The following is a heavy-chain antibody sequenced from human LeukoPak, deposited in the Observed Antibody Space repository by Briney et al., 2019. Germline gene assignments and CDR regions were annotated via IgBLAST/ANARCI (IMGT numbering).Heavy chain of an antibody. Sequence: GASVKVSCKASGYTFTSYYMHWVRQAPGQGLEWMGIINPSGGSTSYAQKFQGRVTMTRDTSTSTVYMELSSLRSEDTAVYYCARDARNIAVAAAFDYWGQGTLVTVSS. CDR1: GYTFTSYY. V-gene: IGHV1-46*01. J-gene: IGHJ4*02. D-gene: IGHD6-19*01. CDR3: ARDARNIAVAAAFDY. CDR2: INPSGGST.